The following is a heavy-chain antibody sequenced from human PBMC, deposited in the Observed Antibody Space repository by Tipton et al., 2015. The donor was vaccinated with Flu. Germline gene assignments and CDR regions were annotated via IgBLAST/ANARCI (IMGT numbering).Heavy chain of an antibody. J-gene: IGHJ4*02. Sequence: LRLSCTVSGGSISSYYWSWIRQPPGKGLEWIGYIYYSGSTNYNPSLKSRVTISVDTSKKQFSLKLSSVTAADTAVYYCAREADSSGYYPFDYWGQGTLVTVSS. V-gene: IGHV4-59*01. D-gene: IGHD3-22*01. CDR3: AREADSSGYYPFDY. CDR1: GGSISSYY. CDR2: IYYSGST.